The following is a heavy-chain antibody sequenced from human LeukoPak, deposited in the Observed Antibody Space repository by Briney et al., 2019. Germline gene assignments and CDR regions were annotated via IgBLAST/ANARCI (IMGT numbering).Heavy chain of an antibody. Sequence: GGSLTLSCARSGFTFSSYAMSWVRQAPGQGLEWVSAISDSGDYTSYADSVRGRFTISRDNSRNTLYLQMISLRPEDTAVYYCAKDTSIGRYSTNGVCSPFDYWGQGTLVTVSS. CDR1: GFTFSSYA. V-gene: IGHV3-23*01. CDR3: AKDTSIGRYSTNGVCSPFDY. D-gene: IGHD2-8*01. J-gene: IGHJ4*02. CDR2: ISDSGDYT.